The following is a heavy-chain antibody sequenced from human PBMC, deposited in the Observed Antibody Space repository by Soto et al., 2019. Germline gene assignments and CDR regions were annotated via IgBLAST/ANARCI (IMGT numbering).Heavy chain of an antibody. CDR3: ARSLRLEDNWFDP. D-gene: IGHD2-15*01. J-gene: IGHJ5*02. Sequence: GGSLRLSCAASGFTFSSYSMNWVRQAPGKGLEWVSSISSISSYIYYADSVKGRFTISRDKAKNSLYLQMNSLRAEDTAVYYCARSLRLEDNWFDPWGQGTLVTVSS. CDR2: ISSISSYI. V-gene: IGHV3-21*01. CDR1: GFTFSSYS.